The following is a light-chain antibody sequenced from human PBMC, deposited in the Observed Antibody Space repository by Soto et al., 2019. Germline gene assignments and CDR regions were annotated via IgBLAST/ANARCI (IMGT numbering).Light chain of an antibody. CDR3: QQYKTYGTT. J-gene: IGKJ4*01. CDR2: EAS. V-gene: IGKV1-5*03. Sequence: DIQMTQSPSTLSASVGDRLTITCRASQSISSWLAWYQQKPGRAHKVLIYEASTLESGVPSRFSGSGSGTEFTLTISSLQPDDFASYHCQQYKTYGTTFGGGTKVEIK. CDR1: QSISSW.